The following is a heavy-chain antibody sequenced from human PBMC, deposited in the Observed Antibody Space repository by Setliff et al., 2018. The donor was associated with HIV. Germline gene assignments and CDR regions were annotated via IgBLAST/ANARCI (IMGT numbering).Heavy chain of an antibody. J-gene: IGHJ6*03. D-gene: IGHD3-10*01. V-gene: IGHV1-3*01. CDR1: GYTFTSYA. CDR2: INAGNGNT. CDR3: ATKGYGSGSYYMDV. Sequence: ASVKVSCKASGYTFTSYAMHWVRQAPGQRLEWMGWINAGNGNTKYSQKFQGRVTINRGTSVSTAYMELSSLRSEDTAVYYCATKGYGSGSYYMDVWGKGTTVTVSS.